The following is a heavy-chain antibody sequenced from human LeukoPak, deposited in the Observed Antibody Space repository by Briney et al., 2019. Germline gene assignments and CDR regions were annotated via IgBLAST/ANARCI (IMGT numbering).Heavy chain of an antibody. CDR2: IYHSGST. J-gene: IGHJ5*02. CDR1: GGSISSSNW. V-gene: IGHV4-4*02. CDR3: ARVFSYPLRAPFDP. D-gene: IGHD3-3*01. Sequence: SETLSLTCAVSGGSISSSNWWSWVRQPPGKGLEWIGEIYHSGSTNYNPSLKSRVTISVDTSKNQFSLKLSSVTAADTAVYYCARVFSYPLRAPFDPWGQGTLVTVSS.